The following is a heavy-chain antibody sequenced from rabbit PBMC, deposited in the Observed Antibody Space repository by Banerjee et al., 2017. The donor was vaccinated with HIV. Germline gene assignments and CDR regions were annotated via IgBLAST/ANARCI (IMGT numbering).Heavy chain of an antibody. CDR2: IYTGSSGST. CDR1: GLDFSSNYW. CDR3: ARDDAAVALGYGNL. D-gene: IGHD6-1*01. J-gene: IGHJ4*01. V-gene: IGHV1S45*01. Sequence: QEQLEESGGDLVKPEGSLTLTCTASGLDFSSNYWICWVRQAPGKGLEWIACIYTGSSGSTYYASWAKGRFTISKTSSTTVTLQMTSLTAADTATYFCARDDAAVALGYGNLWGPGTLVTVS.